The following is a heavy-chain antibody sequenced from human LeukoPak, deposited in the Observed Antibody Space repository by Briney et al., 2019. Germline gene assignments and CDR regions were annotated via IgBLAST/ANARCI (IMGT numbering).Heavy chain of an antibody. CDR2: IKEDGGEK. CDR1: TFAFSNYW. J-gene: IGHJ3*01. CDR3: ARESDYGSGSYLV. D-gene: IGHD3-10*01. Sequence: GGSLRLSCTASTFAFSNYWMSWVRQAPGKGLEWVANIKEDGGEKDYLDSVKGRFTISRDNAKNSLYLQMNSLRAEDTAVYYCARESDYGSGSYLVWGQGTMVTVSS. V-gene: IGHV3-7*03.